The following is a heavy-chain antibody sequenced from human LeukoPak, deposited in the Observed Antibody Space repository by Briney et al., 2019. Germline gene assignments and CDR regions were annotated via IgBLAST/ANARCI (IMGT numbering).Heavy chain of an antibody. CDR3: AREIIAAAGPNFDY. D-gene: IGHD6-13*01. J-gene: IGHJ4*02. Sequence: GGSLRLSCAASGFTFSSYEMNWVRQAPGKGLERVSYISSSGSTIYYADSVKGRSTISRDNAKNSLYLQMNSLRAEDTAVYYCAREIIAAAGPNFDYWGQGTLVTVSS. CDR1: GFTFSSYE. V-gene: IGHV3-48*03. CDR2: ISSSGSTI.